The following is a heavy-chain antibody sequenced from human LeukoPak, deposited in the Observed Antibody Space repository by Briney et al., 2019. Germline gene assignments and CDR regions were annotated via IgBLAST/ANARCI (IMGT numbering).Heavy chain of an antibody. Sequence: SETLSLTCTVSGGSISSYYWSWIRQPAGKGLEWIGRIYTSGSTNYNPSLKSRVTMSVDTSKNQFSLKLSSVTAADTAVYYCARLKVYDSSGYYFNDYWGQGTLVTVSS. CDR1: GGSISSYY. CDR2: IYTSGST. V-gene: IGHV4-4*07. CDR3: ARLKVYDSSGYYFNDY. D-gene: IGHD3-22*01. J-gene: IGHJ4*02.